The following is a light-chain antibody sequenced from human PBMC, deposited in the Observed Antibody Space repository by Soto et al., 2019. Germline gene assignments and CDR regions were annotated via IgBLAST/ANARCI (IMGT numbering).Light chain of an antibody. J-gene: IGKJ4*01. CDR2: DTS. Sequence: EIVLTQSPATLSLSPGERATLSCRASRSVSTYLAWYQQKPGQAPRLLIYDTSNRATGIPARFSGGGSGTDFTLTISSLEPEDFALYYCQQRGNWPPPFGGGTKVEIK. CDR3: QQRGNWPPP. CDR1: RSVSTY. V-gene: IGKV3-11*01.